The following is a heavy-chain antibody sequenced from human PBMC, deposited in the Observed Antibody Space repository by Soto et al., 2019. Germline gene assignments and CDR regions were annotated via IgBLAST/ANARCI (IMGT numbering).Heavy chain of an antibody. CDR2: ISHSGNT. CDR3: ARARIVLSRSDFDS. CDR1: GGSISNFY. V-gene: IGHV4-59*01. Sequence: SSETMSLTRTVSGGSISNFYWSWIRQPPGKGLEWIGYISHSGNTNYNPSLKSRVSISVDTSKNQLSLNLTSVTAADTAVYYCARARIVLSRSDFDSWGQGTPVTVSS. J-gene: IGHJ4*02. D-gene: IGHD2-21*01.